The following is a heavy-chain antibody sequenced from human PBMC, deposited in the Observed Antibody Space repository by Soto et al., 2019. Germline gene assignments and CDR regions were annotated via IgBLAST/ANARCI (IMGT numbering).Heavy chain of an antibody. J-gene: IGHJ4*02. Sequence: ASVKVSCKASGGTFSSYAISWVRQAPGQGLEWMGGIIPIFGTANYAQKFQGRVTITADESTSTAYMELSSLRSEDTAVYYCARAYYYGSGPFDYWGQGTLVTVSS. D-gene: IGHD3-10*01. V-gene: IGHV1-69*13. CDR1: GGTFSSYA. CDR3: ARAYYYGSGPFDY. CDR2: IIPIFGTA.